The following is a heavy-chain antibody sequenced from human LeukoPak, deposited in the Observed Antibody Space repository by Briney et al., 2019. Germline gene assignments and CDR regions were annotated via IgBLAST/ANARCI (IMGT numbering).Heavy chain of an antibody. Sequence: TGGSLKLSRAASGLTFSSAWMHCVRQAPGTGLVWVSRITDGATTTYADSVRGRFTISRDNAKNILYLQMNSLRAEDTAVYYCVRDRVGPDYWGPGTLVTVSS. V-gene: IGHV3-74*03. CDR2: ITDGATT. J-gene: IGHJ4*02. CDR3: VRDRVGPDY. CDR1: GLTFSSAW. D-gene: IGHD1-26*01.